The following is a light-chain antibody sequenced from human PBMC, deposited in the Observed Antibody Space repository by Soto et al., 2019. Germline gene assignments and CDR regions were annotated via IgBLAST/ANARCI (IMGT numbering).Light chain of an antibody. Sequence: QSVLTQPRSVSGSPGQSVTISCTGTSSDVGGYNYVSWYQQHPGKAPKLMIYDVNKRPSGVPDRFSGSKSGNTASLTISGLQAEDEAAYYCCSYAGSYTVVFGGGTKLTVL. V-gene: IGLV2-11*01. J-gene: IGLJ2*01. CDR2: DVN. CDR3: CSYAGSYTVV. CDR1: SSDVGGYNY.